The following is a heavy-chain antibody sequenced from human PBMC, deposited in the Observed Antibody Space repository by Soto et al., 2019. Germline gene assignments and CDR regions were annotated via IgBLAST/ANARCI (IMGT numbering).Heavy chain of an antibody. V-gene: IGHV4-39*07. D-gene: IGHD3-10*01. J-gene: IGHJ6*02. Sequence: SETLSLTCTVSGGSISRSSYYWGWIRQPPGKGLEWIGSIFYSGSTYYNPSLKSRVTISVDTSKNQFSLKLSSVTAADTAVYYCARAEVIMDAPNYYYYGMDVWCQGTTVS. CDR1: GGSISRSSYY. CDR2: IFYSGST. CDR3: ARAEVIMDAPNYYYYGMDV.